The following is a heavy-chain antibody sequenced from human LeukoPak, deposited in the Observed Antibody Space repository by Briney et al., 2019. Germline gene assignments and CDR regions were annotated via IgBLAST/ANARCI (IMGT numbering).Heavy chain of an antibody. CDR2: ISGSGDST. CDR3: ARVESPYSSGYYNY. CDR1: GFTFSSYA. V-gene: IGHV3-23*01. J-gene: IGHJ4*02. D-gene: IGHD3-22*01. Sequence: PGGSLRLSCAASGFTFSSYAMSWVRQAPGKGLEWVSAISGSGDSTYYADSVKGRFTISRDNSKNTLYLQMNSLRAEDTAVYYCARVESPYSSGYYNYWGQGTLVTVSS.